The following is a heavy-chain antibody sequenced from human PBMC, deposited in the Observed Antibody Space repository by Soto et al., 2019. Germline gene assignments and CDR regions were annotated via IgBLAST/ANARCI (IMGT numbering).Heavy chain of an antibody. Sequence: GGSLRLSCAASGFPFSSTDMTWVRQAPGKGLDWVSTIDGSGGTTYYADSVKGRFTISRDNSMNTVYLQMNSLRADDTALYYCAKDPHDYGDDESYWGQGTLVTVSS. CDR2: IDGSGGTT. CDR1: GFPFSSTD. V-gene: IGHV3-23*01. D-gene: IGHD4-17*01. CDR3: AKDPHDYGDDESY. J-gene: IGHJ4*02.